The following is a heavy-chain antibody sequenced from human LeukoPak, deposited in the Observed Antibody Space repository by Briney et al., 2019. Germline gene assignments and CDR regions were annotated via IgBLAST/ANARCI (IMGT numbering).Heavy chain of an antibody. CDR3: ARGMLSRY. CDR1: GYTFTGYY. J-gene: IGHJ4*02. V-gene: IGHV1-2*02. Sequence: RASVKVSCKASGYTFTGYYMHWVRQAPGQGLEWMGCINPNSGGTKYAQKFQGGVTLTRDTSISTAYMGLSSLRSEDTAVYYCARGMLSRYWGQGTLVTVSS. D-gene: IGHD2-8*01. CDR2: INPNSGGT.